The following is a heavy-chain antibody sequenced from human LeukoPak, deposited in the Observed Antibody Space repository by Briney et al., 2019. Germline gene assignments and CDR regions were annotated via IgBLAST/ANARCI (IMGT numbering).Heavy chain of an antibody. J-gene: IGHJ4*02. Sequence: ASVKVSCKASGYTFPANYMHWVRQAPGQGLEWMGWINPNSGGSNCAQKFQGRVTMTRETSISTAYMELSRLSSDDTAVYYCVTLGATNFDYWGQGTLVTVSS. CDR2: INPNSGGS. CDR3: VTLGATNFDY. V-gene: IGHV1-2*02. CDR1: GYTFPANY. D-gene: IGHD1-26*01.